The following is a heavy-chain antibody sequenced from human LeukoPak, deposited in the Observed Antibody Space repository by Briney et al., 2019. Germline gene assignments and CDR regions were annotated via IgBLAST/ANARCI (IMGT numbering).Heavy chain of an antibody. D-gene: IGHD5-12*01. CDR2: INHSGGT. Sequence: SETLSLTCAVYGGSFSGYYWSWIRLPPGKGLEWIGEINHSGGTNYNPSLKSRVTISVDTSKNQFSLKLSSVTAADTAVYYCARGGYSGYANWGQGTLVTVSS. CDR3: ARGGYSGYAN. CDR1: GGSFSGYY. V-gene: IGHV4-34*01. J-gene: IGHJ4*02.